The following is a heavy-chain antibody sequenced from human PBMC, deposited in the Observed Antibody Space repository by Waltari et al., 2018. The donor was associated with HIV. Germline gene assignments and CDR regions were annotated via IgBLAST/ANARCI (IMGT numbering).Heavy chain of an antibody. Sequence: EWVAIINEDGSKKDYVDSVKGRFTISRDNARNSLYLQMNNLRRGDTAVYYCGRGGLRDYWGQGTLVTVSS. D-gene: IGHD3-16*01. J-gene: IGHJ4*02. CDR2: INEDGSKK. V-gene: IGHV3-7*01. CDR3: GRGGLRDY.